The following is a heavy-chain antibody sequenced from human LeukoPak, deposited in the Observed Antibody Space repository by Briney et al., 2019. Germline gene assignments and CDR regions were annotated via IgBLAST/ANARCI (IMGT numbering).Heavy chain of an antibody. D-gene: IGHD6-19*01. J-gene: IGHJ6*02. V-gene: IGHV3-23*01. CDR1: GFTFSTDA. CDR3: AKGQVGWYYFNMDV. CDR2: ISGSGDST. Sequence: GGSLRLSCAASGFTFSTDAMSWFRQAPGKGLEWVSAISGSGDSTYYADSVKGRFTISRDNSKNTLYLQMNSLRAEDTAVYYCAKGQVGWYYFNMDVCGQGTTVTVSS.